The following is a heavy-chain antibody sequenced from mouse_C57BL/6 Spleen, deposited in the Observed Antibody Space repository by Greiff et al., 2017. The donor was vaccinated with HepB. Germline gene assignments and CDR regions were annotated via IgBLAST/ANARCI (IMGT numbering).Heavy chain of an antibody. CDR2: IYPGNSDT. CDR3: TRGVYYDYDERAYFDY. V-gene: IGHV1-5*01. CDR1: GYTFTSYW. Sequence: EVQLQQSGTVLARPGASVKMSCKTSGYTFTSYWMHWVKQRPGQGLEWIGAIYPGNSDTSYNQKFKGKAKLTAVTSASTAYMELSSLTNEDSAVYYCTRGVYYDYDERAYFDYWGQGTTLTVSS. D-gene: IGHD2-4*01. J-gene: IGHJ2*01.